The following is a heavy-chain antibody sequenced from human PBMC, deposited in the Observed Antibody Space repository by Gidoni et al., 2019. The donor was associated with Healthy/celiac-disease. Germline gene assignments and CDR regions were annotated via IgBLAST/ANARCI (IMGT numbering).Heavy chain of an antibody. V-gene: IGHV3-15*01. J-gene: IGHJ4*02. CDR3: TTGEEDVVWRGSGWYYDDY. CDR1: GFTFSNAW. CDR2: IKSKTDGGTT. Sequence: EVQLVESGGGLVKPGGSLRLSCAASGFTFSNAWMSWFRQAPGKGLEWVGRIKSKTDGGTTDYAAPVKGRFTISRDDSKNTLYLQMNSLKTEDTAVYYCTTGEEDVVWRGSGWYYDDYWGQGTLVTVSS. D-gene: IGHD6-19*01.